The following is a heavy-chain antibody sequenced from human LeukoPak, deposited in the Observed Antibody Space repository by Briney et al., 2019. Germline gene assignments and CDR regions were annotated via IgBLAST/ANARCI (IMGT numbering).Heavy chain of an antibody. CDR1: GYPSSSYG. Sequence: ASVKVSRKGSGYPSSSYGITWVRQAPGQGLEWVGWISAYNGNTQYGQNVQGRVTMTTETSTSTAYMELRNLRSDDTAVYFCASGAYYPFDFWGQGTLVTVSS. J-gene: IGHJ4*02. CDR2: ISAYNGNT. CDR3: ASGAYYPFDF. V-gene: IGHV1-18*01. D-gene: IGHD1-26*01.